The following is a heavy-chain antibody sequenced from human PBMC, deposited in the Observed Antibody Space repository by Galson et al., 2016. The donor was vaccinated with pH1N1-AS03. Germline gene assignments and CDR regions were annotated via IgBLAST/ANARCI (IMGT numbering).Heavy chain of an antibody. Sequence: SLRLSCAASGFSVSSDYMSWVRQAPGKGLEWVSMIRSAAGNTYYADSVKGRFTISRDTSNNALFLQMNSLRAEDTALYYCATRGVWGQGTLVTVSS. J-gene: IGHJ4*02. CDR2: IRSAAGNT. V-gene: IGHV3-53*01. D-gene: IGHD3-10*01. CDR3: ATRGV. CDR1: GFSVSSDY.